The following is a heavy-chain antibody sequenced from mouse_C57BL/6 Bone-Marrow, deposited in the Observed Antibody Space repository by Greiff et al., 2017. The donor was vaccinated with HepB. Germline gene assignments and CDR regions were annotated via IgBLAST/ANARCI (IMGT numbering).Heavy chain of an antibody. CDR1: GYSIPSGYY. CDR3: ARSYGNYLYYFDD. J-gene: IGHJ2*01. Sequence: ASGPGLVKPSQSLSLTCSVTGYSIPSGYYWNWIRQFPGNKLEWMGYISYDGSNNYNPSLKNRISITRDTYKNQFFLKLNSVTTEDTATYYCARSYGNYLYYFDDWGQGTTLTVSS. CDR2: ISYDGSN. D-gene: IGHD2-1*01. V-gene: IGHV3-6*01.